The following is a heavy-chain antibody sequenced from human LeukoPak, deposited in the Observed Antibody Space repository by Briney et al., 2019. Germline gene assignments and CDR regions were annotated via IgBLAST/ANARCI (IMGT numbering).Heavy chain of an antibody. Sequence: KPSETLSLTCTVSGGSIINSGYYWGWIRQPPAQGLEWIANIYYTGNSNYNSSLKSRITISVDTSRNQFSLKLTSVTAADTAVYFCARYSSTWAFDYWGQGSLVTVSS. D-gene: IGHD6-6*01. CDR3: ARYSSTWAFDY. CDR1: GGSIINSGYY. V-gene: IGHV4-39*01. CDR2: IYYTGNS. J-gene: IGHJ4*02.